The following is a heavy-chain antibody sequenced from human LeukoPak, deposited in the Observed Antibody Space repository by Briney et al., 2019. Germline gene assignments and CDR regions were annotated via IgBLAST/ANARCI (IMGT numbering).Heavy chain of an antibody. CDR3: AKAESITMIVVVIPYYFDY. D-gene: IGHD3-22*01. Sequence: GGSLRLSCAASGFTFSSYWMSWVRQAPGKGLEWVANIKQDGSEKYYVDSVKGRFTISRDNAKNSLYLQMNSLRAEDTAVYYCAKAESITMIVVVIPYYFDYWGQGTLVTVSS. CDR2: IKQDGSEK. V-gene: IGHV3-7*01. CDR1: GFTFSSYW. J-gene: IGHJ4*02.